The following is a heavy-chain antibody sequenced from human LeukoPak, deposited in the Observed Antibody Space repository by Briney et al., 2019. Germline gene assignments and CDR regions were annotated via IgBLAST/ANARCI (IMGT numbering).Heavy chain of an antibody. V-gene: IGHV3-21*01. J-gene: IGHJ6*03. D-gene: IGHD3-3*01. CDR2: ITRNSNYI. CDR1: GFTFSSYN. CDR3: ARDPYSGNYGPYYYYYMDV. Sequence: GGTLRLSCAASGFTFSSYNMNWVRQAPGKGLEWISSITRNSNYIYYADSVKGRFTISRDNGKSSLFLQMDSLRAEDTAIYFCARDPYSGNYGPYYYYYMDVWGKGTTVTVSS.